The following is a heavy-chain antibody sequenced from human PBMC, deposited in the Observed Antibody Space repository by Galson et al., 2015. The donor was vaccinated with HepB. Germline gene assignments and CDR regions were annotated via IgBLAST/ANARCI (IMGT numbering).Heavy chain of an antibody. D-gene: IGHD2-2*01. CDR1: GGTFSSYA. CDR2: IIPIFGTA. J-gene: IGHJ6*02. Sequence: SCKASGGTFSSYAISWVRQTPGQGLEWMGGIIPIFGTANYAQKFQGRVTITADESTSTAYMELSSLRSEDTAVYYCARDSFRGLPRYCSSTSCAFSMDVWGQGTTVTVSS. V-gene: IGHV1-69*01. CDR3: ARDSFRGLPRYCSSTSCAFSMDV.